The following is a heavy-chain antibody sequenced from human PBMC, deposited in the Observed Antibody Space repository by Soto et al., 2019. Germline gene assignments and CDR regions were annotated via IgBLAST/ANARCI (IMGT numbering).Heavy chain of an antibody. D-gene: IGHD6-13*01. J-gene: IGHJ5*02. CDR3: ARHPERIAEIGWFDP. CDR2: ISSSSSTI. Sequence: GGSLRLSCVGSGFTFSYYGMHWVRQGPGKGLEWVSYISSSSSTIYYADSVKGRFTISRDNAKNSLYLQMNSLRAEDTAVYYCARHPERIAEIGWFDPWGQGTLVTVSS. V-gene: IGHV3-48*01. CDR1: GFTFSYYG.